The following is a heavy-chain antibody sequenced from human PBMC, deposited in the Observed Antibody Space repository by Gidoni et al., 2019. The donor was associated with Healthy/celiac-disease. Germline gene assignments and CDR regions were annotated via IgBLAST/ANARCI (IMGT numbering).Heavy chain of an antibody. J-gene: IGHJ5*02. Sequence: QVQLVQSGAEVKKPGSSVKVSCTASGGTFSSYALRWVRQAPGQGLEWMGGIIPIFGTANYAQKCQGRVTISADESTITAYMELSSLRSEDTAVYYCARVPSIRWNYNWFDPWGQGTLVTVSS. CDR3: ARVPSIRWNYNWFDP. CDR2: IIPIFGTA. V-gene: IGHV1-69*19. CDR1: GGTFSSYA. D-gene: IGHD3-3*02.